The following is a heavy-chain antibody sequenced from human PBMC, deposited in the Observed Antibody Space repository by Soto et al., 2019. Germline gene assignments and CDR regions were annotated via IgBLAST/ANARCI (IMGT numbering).Heavy chain of an antibody. Sequence: GASVKVSCKASGCTFTSYGISWVRQAPGQGLEWMGWISAYNGNTNYAQKLQGRVTMTTDTSTSTAYMELRSLRSDDTAVYYCARDGIVPAAMISGDYYYYYGMDVWGQGTTVTVSS. CDR1: GCTFTSYG. CDR2: ISAYNGNT. CDR3: ARDGIVPAAMISGDYYYYYGMDV. D-gene: IGHD2-2*01. J-gene: IGHJ6*02. V-gene: IGHV1-18*04.